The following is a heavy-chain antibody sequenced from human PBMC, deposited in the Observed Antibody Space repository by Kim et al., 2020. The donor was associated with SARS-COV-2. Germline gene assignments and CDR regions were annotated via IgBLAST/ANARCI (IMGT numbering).Heavy chain of an antibody. J-gene: IGHJ4*02. V-gene: IGHV4-34*01. Sequence: KSRVTISVDTSKNQFSLKLSSVTAADTAVYYCARGKGEVLLWFGETTYDYWGQGTLVTVSS. D-gene: IGHD3-10*01. CDR3: ARGKGEVLLWFGETTYDY.